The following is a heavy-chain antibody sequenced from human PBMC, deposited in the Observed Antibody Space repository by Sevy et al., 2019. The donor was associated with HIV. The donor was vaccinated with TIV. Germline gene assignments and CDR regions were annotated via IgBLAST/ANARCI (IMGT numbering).Heavy chain of an antibody. J-gene: IGHJ6*02. Sequence: SENLSLTCTVSGGSISSYYWSWIRQPAGKGLEWIGRIYTSGSTNYNPSLKSQVTMSVDTSKKQLSLKLSAETAAVTAGYYCAGDWGERITIFGVVKDYYYYGMDVWGQGTTVTVSS. CDR1: GGSISSYY. D-gene: IGHD3-3*01. V-gene: IGHV4-4*07. CDR2: IYTSGST. CDR3: AGDWGERITIFGVVKDYYYYGMDV.